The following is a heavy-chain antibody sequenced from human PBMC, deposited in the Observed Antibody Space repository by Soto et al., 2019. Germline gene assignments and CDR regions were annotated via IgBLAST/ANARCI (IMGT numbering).Heavy chain of an antibody. CDR1: GFTFSSYG. CDR2: IWYDGSNK. Sequence: GGSLRLSCAASGFTFSSYGMHWVRQAPGKGLEWVAVIWYDGSNKYYADSVKGRFTISRDNSKNTLYLQMNSLRAEDTAVYYCARDIQTGWFDPWGQGTLVTVSS. V-gene: IGHV3-33*01. CDR3: ARDIQTGWFDP. J-gene: IGHJ5*02.